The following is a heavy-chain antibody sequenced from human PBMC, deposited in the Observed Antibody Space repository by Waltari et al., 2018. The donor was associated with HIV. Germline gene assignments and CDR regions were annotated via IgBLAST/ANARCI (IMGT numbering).Heavy chain of an antibody. D-gene: IGHD3-10*01. J-gene: IGHJ6*02. V-gene: IGHV1-69*12. CDR1: GGTFSSYA. CDR2: LIPIFGTA. Sequence: QVQLVQSGAEVKKPGSSVKVSCKASGGTFSSYAISWVRQAPGQGREGMGGLIPIFGTANYAQKFQGRVTITADESTSTAYMELSSLRSEDTAVYYCARVPSGISLYYGMDVWGQGTTVTVSS. CDR3: ARVPSGISLYYGMDV.